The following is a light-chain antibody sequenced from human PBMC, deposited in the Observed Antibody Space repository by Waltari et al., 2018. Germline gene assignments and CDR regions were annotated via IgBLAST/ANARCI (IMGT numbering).Light chain of an antibody. Sequence: EIVMTQSPATLSVSPGDRATLSCRASQSVRTNLAWFQQKPGQPPRLLISGASTSATGIPARFSGSGAGTEVTLTITGLQSEDFAVYYCHEYEYWPPGTFGPGTKVEIK. CDR2: GAS. J-gene: IGKJ3*01. CDR3: HEYEYWPPGT. CDR1: QSVRTN. V-gene: IGKV3-15*01.